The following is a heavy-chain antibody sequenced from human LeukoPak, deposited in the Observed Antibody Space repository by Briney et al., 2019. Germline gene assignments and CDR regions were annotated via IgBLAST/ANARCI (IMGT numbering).Heavy chain of an antibody. D-gene: IGHD2-21*01. CDR2: IIPIFGTA. J-gene: IGHJ4*02. Sequence: SVKVSCKASGYTFTSYGISWVRQAPGQGLEWMGGIIPIFGTANYAQKFQGRVTITADKSTSTAYMELSSLRSEDTAVYYCARAFGGGGGHFDYWGQGTLVTVSS. V-gene: IGHV1-69*06. CDR3: ARAFGGGGGHFDY. CDR1: GYTFTSYG.